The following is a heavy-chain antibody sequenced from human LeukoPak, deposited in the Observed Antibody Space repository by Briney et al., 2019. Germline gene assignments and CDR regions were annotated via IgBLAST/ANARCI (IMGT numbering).Heavy chain of an antibody. D-gene: IGHD6-6*01. CDR2: IVVGSGNT. CDR1: GVTFTSSA. J-gene: IGHJ3*02. Sequence: SVKVSCKASGVTFTSSAVQWVRQARGQRLEWIGWIVVGSGNTNYAQKFQERVTITRDMSTSTAYMELSSLRSEDTAVYYCAAVPARLDAFDIWGQGTMVTVSS. V-gene: IGHV1-58*01. CDR3: AAVPARLDAFDI.